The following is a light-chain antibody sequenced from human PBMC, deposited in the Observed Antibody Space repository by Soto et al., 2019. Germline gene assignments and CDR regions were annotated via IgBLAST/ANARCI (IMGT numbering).Light chain of an antibody. CDR1: QSVGSN. CDR2: GSS. V-gene: IGKV3-11*01. CDR3: QQRSNWPIT. Sequence: EILLTQSPATLPVSPGERATLSCRASQSVGSNLAWFQQKPGQAPRLLIYGSSTRATGVPARFSGSGSGADFTLTISNLEPEDFAVYYCQQRSNWPITFGQGTRLEIK. J-gene: IGKJ5*01.